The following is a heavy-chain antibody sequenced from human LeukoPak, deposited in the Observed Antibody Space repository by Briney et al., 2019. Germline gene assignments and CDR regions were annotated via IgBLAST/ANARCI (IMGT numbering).Heavy chain of an antibody. Sequence: GGSLRLSCAASGFTVSSNYMSWVRQAPGKGLEWVSVIYSGGSTYYADSAKGRFTISRDNSKNTLYLQMNSLRAEDTAVYYCARDSRIRTASGSYVYYYMDVWGKGTTVTVSS. J-gene: IGHJ6*03. V-gene: IGHV3-66*02. D-gene: IGHD3-10*01. CDR1: GFTVSSNY. CDR2: IYSGGST. CDR3: ARDSRIRTASGSYVYYYMDV.